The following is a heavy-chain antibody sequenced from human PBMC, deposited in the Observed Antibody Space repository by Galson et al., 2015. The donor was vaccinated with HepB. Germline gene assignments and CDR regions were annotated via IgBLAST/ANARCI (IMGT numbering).Heavy chain of an antibody. CDR2: IYPGDSDT. CDR1: GYSFTSYW. Sequence: QSGAEVKKPGESRKISCKGSGYSFTSYWIGWVRQMPGEGLEWMGIIYPGDSDTRYSPSFQGQVTISADKSISTAYLQWSSLKASDTAMYYCARPTGAPQPYDAFDIWGQGTMVTVSS. J-gene: IGHJ3*02. D-gene: IGHD1-26*01. CDR3: ARPTGAPQPYDAFDI. V-gene: IGHV5-51*01.